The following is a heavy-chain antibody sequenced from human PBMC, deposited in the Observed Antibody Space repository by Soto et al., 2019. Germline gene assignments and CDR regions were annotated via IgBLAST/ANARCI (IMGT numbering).Heavy chain of an antibody. Sequence: QVQLVESGGGVVQPGRSLRLSCAASGFTFSSYGMHWVRQAPGKGLEWVAVISYDGSNKYYADSVKGRFTISRDNSKNTLSLQMNSLRAEETAVYYCAKDRGRWYFYWYFDLWGRGTLVTVSS. CDR1: GFTFSSYG. CDR3: AKDRGRWYFYWYFDL. V-gene: IGHV3-30*18. D-gene: IGHD2-15*01. J-gene: IGHJ2*01. CDR2: ISYDGSNK.